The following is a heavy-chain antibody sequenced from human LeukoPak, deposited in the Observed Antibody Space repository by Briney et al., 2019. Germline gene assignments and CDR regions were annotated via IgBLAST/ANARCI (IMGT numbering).Heavy chain of an antibody. CDR3: ARTSGYTDS. V-gene: IGHV4-31*03. CDR2: IYYSGST. CDR1: GGFISSSSYY. Sequence: SETLSLTCTVSGGFISSSSYYWGWIRQPPGKGLEWIGYIYYSGSTYYNPSLESRIIISVDTSKNQFSLKLSSVTAADTAVYYCARTSGYTDSWGQGTLVTVSS. D-gene: IGHD3-22*01. J-gene: IGHJ4*02.